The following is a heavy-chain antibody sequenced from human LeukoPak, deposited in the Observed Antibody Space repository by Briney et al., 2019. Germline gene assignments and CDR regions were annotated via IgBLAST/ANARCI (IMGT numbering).Heavy chain of an antibody. CDR1: GFTFSSYS. Sequence: GGSLRLSCAASGFTFSSYSMNWVRQAPGRGLEWVSSISSSSSYIYYADSVKGRFTISRDNAKNSLYLQMNSLRAEDTAVYYCAREDRGRFDYWGQGTLVTVSS. J-gene: IGHJ4*02. CDR2: ISSSSSYI. D-gene: IGHD2-15*01. CDR3: AREDRGRFDY. V-gene: IGHV3-21*01.